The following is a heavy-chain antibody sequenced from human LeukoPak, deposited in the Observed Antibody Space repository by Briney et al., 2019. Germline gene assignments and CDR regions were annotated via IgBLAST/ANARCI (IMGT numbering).Heavy chain of an antibody. CDR3: ARDQTRDYYYGMDV. CDR1: GGTFSSYA. J-gene: IGHJ6*02. Sequence: GASVRVSCKASGGTFSSYAISWVRQAPGQGLEWMGGIIPIFGTANYAQKFQGRVAITADESTSTAYMELSSLRSEDTAVYYCARDQTRDYYYGMDVWGQGTTVTVSS. CDR2: IIPIFGTA. V-gene: IGHV1-69*13.